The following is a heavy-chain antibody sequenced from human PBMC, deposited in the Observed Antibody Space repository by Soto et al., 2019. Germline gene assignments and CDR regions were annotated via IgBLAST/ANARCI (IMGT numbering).Heavy chain of an antibody. CDR2: VSGSGGST. V-gene: IGHV3-23*01. CDR3: AKPPDYNWYDY. D-gene: IGHD3-10*01. Sequence: EVQLLESGGGLVQPGGSLRLSCAASGFTFSSYAMSWVRQAPGKGLEWISAVSGSGGSTYYADSVKGRFTISRDNSKDTLYRQMNNLRAEDTAVYYCAKPPDYNWYDYWGQGTLVTVSS. J-gene: IGHJ5*01. CDR1: GFTFSSYA.